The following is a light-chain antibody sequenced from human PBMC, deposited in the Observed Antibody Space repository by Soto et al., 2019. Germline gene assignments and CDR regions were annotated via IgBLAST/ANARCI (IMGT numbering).Light chain of an antibody. CDR1: QSISSW. CDR3: QQYNSYSF. V-gene: IGKV1-5*01. Sequence: DIQMTQSPSTLSASVGDRVTITCRASQSISSWLAWYQQKPGKAPKLLIYDASSLESGVPSTFSGSGSETEFTLTISSLQPDDFATYYCQQYNSYSFFGQGTKVEIK. CDR2: DAS. J-gene: IGKJ1*01.